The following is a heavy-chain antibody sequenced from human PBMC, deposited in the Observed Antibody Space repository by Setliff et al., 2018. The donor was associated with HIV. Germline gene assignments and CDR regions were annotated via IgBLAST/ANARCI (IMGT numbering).Heavy chain of an antibody. J-gene: IGHJ5*02. CDR3: AKGSGPPWFDP. CDR1: SASISNYH. D-gene: IGHD3-3*01. V-gene: IGHV4-4*09. CDR2: IYTSGTT. Sequence: SETLSLTCAVSSASISNYHWSWIRQTPGKGLEWIGSIYTSGTTNYNPSLEGRITTSVDLSKNHFSLKLTSVTAADTAVYFCAKGSGPPWFDPWGQGTLVTVSS.